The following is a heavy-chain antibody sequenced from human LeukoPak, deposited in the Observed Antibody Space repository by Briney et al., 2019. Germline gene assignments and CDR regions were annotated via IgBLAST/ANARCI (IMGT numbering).Heavy chain of an antibody. D-gene: IGHD3-22*01. Sequence: PGGSLRLSCAASGFTFSSYAMSWVRQAPGKGLEWVSGISGSGGSTYYADSVKGRFTISRDNTKNTLYLQMNSLRAEDTAVYYCAKDKEYYYDSSGWFDYWGQGTLVTVSS. CDR3: AKDKEYYYDSSGWFDY. CDR1: GFTFSSYA. V-gene: IGHV3-23*01. CDR2: ISGSGGST. J-gene: IGHJ4*02.